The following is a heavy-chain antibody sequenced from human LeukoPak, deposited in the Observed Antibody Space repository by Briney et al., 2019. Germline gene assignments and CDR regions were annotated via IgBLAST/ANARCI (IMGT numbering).Heavy chain of an antibody. Sequence: ASVKVSCKTSGYTFSSFDVIWVRQATGQGLEWIGWMNPNSLNTGYAQKFRGRVTMTGDTSISTAYMELSSLVSEDTAVYYCARGIRNQLLSEYWGQGSLVTVSS. V-gene: IGHV1-8*01. D-gene: IGHD2-2*01. J-gene: IGHJ4*02. CDR1: GYTFSSFD. CDR3: ARGIRNQLLSEY. CDR2: MNPNSLNT.